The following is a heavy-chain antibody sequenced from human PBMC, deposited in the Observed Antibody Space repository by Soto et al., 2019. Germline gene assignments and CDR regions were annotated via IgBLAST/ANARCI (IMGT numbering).Heavy chain of an antibody. D-gene: IGHD1-20*01. Sequence: GGSLRLSCAASGFTFSSSGMHWVRQAPGKGLEWVAVITWDGSEQYYGDSVKGRFIISRDNAKNSLYLQMNSLRAEDTAVYYCARDHNWNYFDYWGQGTLVTVSS. J-gene: IGHJ4*02. V-gene: IGHV3-30*03. CDR3: ARDHNWNYFDY. CDR2: ITWDGSEQ. CDR1: GFTFSSSG.